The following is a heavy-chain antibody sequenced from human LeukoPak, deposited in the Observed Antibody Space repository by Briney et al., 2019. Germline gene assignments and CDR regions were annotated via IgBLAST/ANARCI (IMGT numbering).Heavy chain of an antibody. D-gene: IGHD3-9*01. V-gene: IGHV3-33*08. CDR2: TWYDGSNK. CDR1: GFTFTSYA. Sequence: GRSLRLSCAASGFTFTSYAMHWVRQALGKGLEWVAVTWYDGSNKYYADSVKGRFTISRDNSKNTLYLQMNSLRAEDTAVYYCARGLYDILTGPPRWFDPWGQGTLVTVSS. J-gene: IGHJ5*02. CDR3: ARGLYDILTGPPRWFDP.